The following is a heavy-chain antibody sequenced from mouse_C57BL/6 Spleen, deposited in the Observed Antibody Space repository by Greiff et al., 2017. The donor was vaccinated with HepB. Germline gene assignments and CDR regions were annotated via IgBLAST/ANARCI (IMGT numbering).Heavy chain of an antibody. J-gene: IGHJ4*01. CDR1: GYSITSGYY. D-gene: IGHD1-1*01. CDR3: TVVATDYAMDY. CDR2: ISYDGSN. V-gene: IGHV3-6*01. Sequence: EVHLVESGPGLVKPSQSLSLTCSVTGYSITSGYYWNWIRQFPGNKLEWMGYISYDGSNNYNPSLKNRISITRDTSKNQFFLKLNSVTTEDTATYYCTVVATDYAMDYWGQGTSVTVSS.